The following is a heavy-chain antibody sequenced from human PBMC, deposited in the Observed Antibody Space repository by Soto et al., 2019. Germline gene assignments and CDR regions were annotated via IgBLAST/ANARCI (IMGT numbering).Heavy chain of an antibody. CDR1: GFTFSSYD. J-gene: IGHJ4*02. CDR2: ISSNGGTT. CDR3: VRRVSGNYDY. V-gene: IGHV3-64*01. D-gene: IGHD1-7*01. Sequence: EVQLAESGGGMVQPGGSLRLSCVASGFTFSSYDMHWVRQAPGKGLEYVSSISSNGGTTYYGNSVKGRFTISRDNSMNTLYLQMGSLRAEDMAVYYCVRRVSGNYDYWGQGTLVTVSS.